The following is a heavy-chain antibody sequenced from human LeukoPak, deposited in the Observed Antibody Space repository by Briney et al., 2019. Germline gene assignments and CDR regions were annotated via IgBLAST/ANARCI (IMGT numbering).Heavy chain of an antibody. J-gene: IGHJ6*03. CDR3: ARVMTTVTEYYYYYYYMDV. V-gene: IGHV3-21*01. D-gene: IGHD4-17*01. Sequence: GGSLRLSCAASGFTFSSYSMNWVRQAPGKGLEWVSSISSSSSYIYYADSVKGRFTISRDNAKNSLYLQMNSLRAEDTAVYYCARVMTTVTEYYYYYYYMDVWGKGTTVTVSS. CDR2: ISSSSSYI. CDR1: GFTFSSYS.